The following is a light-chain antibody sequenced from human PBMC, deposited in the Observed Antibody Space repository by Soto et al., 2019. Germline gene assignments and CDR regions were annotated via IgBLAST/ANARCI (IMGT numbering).Light chain of an antibody. Sequence: DIQMTQSPSTLSASVGDRVTNTFRASQSISSWLAWYQQKPGKAPKLLIYKASSLESGVPSRFSGSGSGTEFTLTISSLQPDDFATYYCRQYNSYSTFGQGTKVDIK. CDR1: QSISSW. CDR2: KAS. V-gene: IGKV1-5*03. J-gene: IGKJ1*01. CDR3: RQYNSYST.